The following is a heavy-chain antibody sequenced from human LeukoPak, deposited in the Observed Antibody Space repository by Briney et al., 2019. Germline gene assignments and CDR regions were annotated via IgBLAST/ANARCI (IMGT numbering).Heavy chain of an antibody. J-gene: IGHJ5*02. V-gene: IGHV1-8*01. D-gene: IGHD2-2*01. Sequence: ASVKVSXKASGYTFTSYDINWVRQATGQGLEWMGWMNPNSGNTGYAQKFQGRVTMTRNTSISTAYMELSSLRSEDTAVYYCAILLGYCSSTSCWSWFDPWGQGTLVTVSS. CDR3: AILLGYCSSTSCWSWFDP. CDR2: MNPNSGNT. CDR1: GYTFTSYD.